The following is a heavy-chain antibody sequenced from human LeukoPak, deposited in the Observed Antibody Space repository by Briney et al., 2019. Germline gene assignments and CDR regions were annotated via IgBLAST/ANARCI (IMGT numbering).Heavy chain of an antibody. Sequence: SETLSLTCSVSGGSINSDYWGWVRQPAGHGLEWIGRIYTTGTAHYSPSIKSRLAMSLDTSKNQFSLKLRSVTAAETAVYYCGRQGYTSSYYFVDYWSQGNLVTVSS. CDR3: GRQGYTSSYYFVDY. D-gene: IGHD3-10*01. V-gene: IGHV4-4*07. J-gene: IGHJ4*02. CDR2: IYTTGTA. CDR1: GGSINSDY.